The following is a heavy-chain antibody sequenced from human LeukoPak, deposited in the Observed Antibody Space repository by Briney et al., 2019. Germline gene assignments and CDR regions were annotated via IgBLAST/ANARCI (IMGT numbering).Heavy chain of an antibody. CDR2: ITGSGTNR. D-gene: IGHD3-9*01. J-gene: IGHJ4*02. CDR3: VIWGDYDVLTGYYVPDY. V-gene: IGHV3-23*01. CDR1: GFTFSNYA. Sequence: GASLLLSCVASGFTFSNYAMSWVRQAPGKGLEWVSAITGSGTNRYYADSLKGRFTTSRDNSKNTAFLQMNSLRREDTAIYYCVIWGDYDVLTGYYVPDYWGQGTLVTVAS.